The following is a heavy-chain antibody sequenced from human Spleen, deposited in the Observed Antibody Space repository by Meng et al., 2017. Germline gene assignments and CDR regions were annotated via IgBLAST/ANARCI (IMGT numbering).Heavy chain of an antibody. Sequence: SETLSLTCVVSGGSFSDYYWSWIRQPPGKGLEWIGEINHSGSTNYNPSLKSRVTISVDTSKNRFSLKLSSVTAADTAVYHCARDYCSGGSCYSGELNWFDPWGQGTLVTVSS. CDR2: INHSGST. J-gene: IGHJ5*02. CDR1: GGSFSDYY. D-gene: IGHD2-15*01. CDR3: ARDYCSGGSCYSGELNWFDP. V-gene: IGHV4-34*01.